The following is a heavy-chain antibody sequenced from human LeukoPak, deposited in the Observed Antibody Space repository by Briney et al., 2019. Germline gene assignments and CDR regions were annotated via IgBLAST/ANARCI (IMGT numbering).Heavy chain of an antibody. D-gene: IGHD1-1*01. Sequence: SGRSLRLSCEDSGFTFDDYGMSWVRQAPGKRLEWVSGINWDGGSTFYADSVKGRFTISRDNAKNSLYLQMNSLRAEDTALYYCARDLSDNWYTFGYWGRGTLVTVSS. J-gene: IGHJ4*02. V-gene: IGHV3-20*04. CDR1: GFTFDDYG. CDR2: INWDGGST. CDR3: ARDLSDNWYTFGY.